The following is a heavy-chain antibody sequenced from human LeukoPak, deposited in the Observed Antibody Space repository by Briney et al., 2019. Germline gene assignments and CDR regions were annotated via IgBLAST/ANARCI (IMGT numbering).Heavy chain of an antibody. V-gene: IGHV4-59*08. CDR2: VYYGGSTSNS. Sequence: SETLSLTCTVSGDSISSYHWSWIRQSPGQGPEWIGCVYYGGSTSNSNYNPSLRSRVTISGDTSKNELSLKMTSVAAADTAKXYCARHXDXXXXXWXRGXLVTVSS. CDR3: ARHXDXXXXX. CDR1: GDSISSYH. J-gene: IGHJ2*01.